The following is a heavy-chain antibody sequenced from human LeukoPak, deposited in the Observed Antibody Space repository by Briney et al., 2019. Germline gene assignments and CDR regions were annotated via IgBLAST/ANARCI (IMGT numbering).Heavy chain of an antibody. Sequence: SETLSLTCTVSGGSISSYYWSWIRQPPGKGLEWIGFIYTSGSTNYNPSLKSRVTISVDTSKNQFSLKLSSVTAADTAVYYCARHAMGQPVAFDYWGQGTLVTVSS. D-gene: IGHD6-6*01. CDR3: ARHAMGQPVAFDY. CDR1: GGSISSYY. V-gene: IGHV4-4*09. CDR2: IYTSGST. J-gene: IGHJ4*02.